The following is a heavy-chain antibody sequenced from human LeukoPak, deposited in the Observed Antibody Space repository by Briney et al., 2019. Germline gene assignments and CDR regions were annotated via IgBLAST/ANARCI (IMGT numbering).Heavy chain of an antibody. CDR1: GDSVSSNSVA. CDR3: ARTKGLKAGIAATDY. CDR2: TYYRSKWFN. V-gene: IGHV6-1*01. Sequence: SQTLSLTCAISGDSVSSNSVAWHWIRQSPSRGLEWLGRTYYRSKWFNDYAASVKSRIIINPDTSKNQFSLQLNSVTPEDTAVYYCARTKGLKAGIAATDYWGQGTLVTVSS. J-gene: IGHJ4*02. D-gene: IGHD6-13*01.